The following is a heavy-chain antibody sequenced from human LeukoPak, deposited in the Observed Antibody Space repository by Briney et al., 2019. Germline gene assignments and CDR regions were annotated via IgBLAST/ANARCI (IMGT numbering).Heavy chain of an antibody. CDR1: GFTFSTYA. CDR2: ISSGGDT. CDR3: AKGVGGYYFDY. V-gene: IGHV3-23*01. Sequence: GGSLRLSCAASGFTFSTYAMSWVRQAPGKGLEWISIISSGGDTYYADSVKGRFTISRDNSKNTLDLQMSSLRAEDTAVYYCAKGVGGYYFDYWGQGTLVTVSS. J-gene: IGHJ4*02. D-gene: IGHD2-15*01.